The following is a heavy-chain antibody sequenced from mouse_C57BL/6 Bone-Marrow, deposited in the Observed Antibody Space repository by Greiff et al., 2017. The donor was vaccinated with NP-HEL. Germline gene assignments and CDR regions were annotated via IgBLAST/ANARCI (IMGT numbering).Heavy chain of an antibody. D-gene: IGHD3-2*02. CDR2: IYPGDGDT. Sequence: VQLQQSGPELVKPGASVKISCKASGYAFSSSWMNWVKQRPGKGLEWIGRIYPGDGDTNYNGKFKGKATLTADKSSSTAYMQLSSLTSEDSAVYFCARGELRLPWGQGTTLTVSS. V-gene: IGHV1-82*01. J-gene: IGHJ2*01. CDR1: GYAFSSSW. CDR3: ARGELRLP.